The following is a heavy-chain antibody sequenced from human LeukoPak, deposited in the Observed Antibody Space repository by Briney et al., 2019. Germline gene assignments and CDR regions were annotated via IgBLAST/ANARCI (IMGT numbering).Heavy chain of an antibody. J-gene: IGHJ6*02. D-gene: IGHD6-19*01. CDR1: GYTFTSYA. Sequence: KVSCXXSGYTFTSYAMNWVRQAPGQGLEWMGWINTNTGNPTYAQGFTGRFVFSLDTSVSTAYLQISSLKAEDTAVYYCAREEESGWYPWDYYYYYGMDVWGQGTTVTVSS. CDR2: INTNTGNP. CDR3: AREEESGWYPWDYYYYYGMDV. V-gene: IGHV7-4-1*02.